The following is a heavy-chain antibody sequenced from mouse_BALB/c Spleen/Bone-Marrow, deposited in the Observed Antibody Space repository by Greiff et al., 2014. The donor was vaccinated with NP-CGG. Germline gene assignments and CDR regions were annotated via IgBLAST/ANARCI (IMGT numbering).Heavy chain of an antibody. CDR1: GYTFTSCY. V-gene: IGHV1S81*02. CDR3: ARAAYDPYAMDY. D-gene: IGHD2-3*01. Sequence: QVQLKQSGAELVKPGASVKLSCKASGYTFTSCYMYWVKQRPGQGLEWIGEINPNNDGTNFNEKFKSKATLTVDKSSSTAYMQLSSLTSEDSAIYYCARAAYDPYAMDYWGQGTSVTVSS. CDR2: INPNNDGT. J-gene: IGHJ4*01.